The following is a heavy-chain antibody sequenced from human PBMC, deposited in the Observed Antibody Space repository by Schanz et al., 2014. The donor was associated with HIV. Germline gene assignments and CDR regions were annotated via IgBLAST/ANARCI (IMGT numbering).Heavy chain of an antibody. V-gene: IGHV3-23*04. J-gene: IGHJ5*02. D-gene: IGHD6-13*01. CDR3: AKDKSRHTYSSSSIFDP. CDR1: GLTFSDYA. Sequence: EQLVESGGGVVQPGRSLRLSCAASGLTFSDYAMTWVRQGAGKGLEWVSTISATGGSTYYADSVKGRFTISRDNSKNTLYLQMNSLRPEDTAVYYCAKDKSRHTYSSSSIFDPWGQGTLVTVSS. CDR2: ISATGGST.